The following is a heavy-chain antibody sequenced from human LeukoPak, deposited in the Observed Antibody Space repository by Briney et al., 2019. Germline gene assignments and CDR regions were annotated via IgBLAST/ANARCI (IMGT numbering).Heavy chain of an antibody. Sequence: GASVKVSCKASGYTFTNYYIHWVRQAPGRGLEWMGLINPGGDNTNYAQNFQGRVTMTRDTSASTVYMELSSLRSEDTAIYYCARIRDGYDDAYDIGGQGTVVIVPA. CDR2: INPGGDNT. D-gene: IGHD5-24*01. V-gene: IGHV1-46*01. J-gene: IGHJ3*02. CDR1: GYTFTNYY. CDR3: ARIRDGYDDAYDI.